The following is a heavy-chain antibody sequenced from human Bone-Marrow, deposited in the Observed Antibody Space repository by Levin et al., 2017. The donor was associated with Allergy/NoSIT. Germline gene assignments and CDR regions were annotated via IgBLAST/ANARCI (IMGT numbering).Heavy chain of an antibody. J-gene: IGHJ4*02. CDR1: GFALGGYG. D-gene: IGHD5/OR15-5a*01. V-gene: IGHV3-30*03. CDR3: ARDLSYSFYVPGY. Sequence: GESLKISCVTSGFALGGYGMHWVRQTPGKGLEWVSFISFDGKNKEYLDSVKGRFAISRDNFGNTIYFQINSLNSGDTGLYCCARDLSYSFYVPGYWGQGTLVTVSS. CDR2: ISFDGKNK.